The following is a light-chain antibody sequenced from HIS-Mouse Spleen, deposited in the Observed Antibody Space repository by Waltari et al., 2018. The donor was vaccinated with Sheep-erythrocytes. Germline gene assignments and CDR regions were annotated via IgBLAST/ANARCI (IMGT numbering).Light chain of an antibody. CDR2: DVS. Sequence: QSALTQPRSVSGSPGQSVPISCTGTSSDVGGYIYVSWYQPPPGKAPKLMIYDVSKRPSGVPDRFSGSKSGNTASLTISGLQAEDEADYYCCSYAGSYNHVFATGTKVTVL. J-gene: IGLJ1*01. V-gene: IGLV2-11*01. CDR3: CSYAGSYNHV. CDR1: SSDVGGYIY.